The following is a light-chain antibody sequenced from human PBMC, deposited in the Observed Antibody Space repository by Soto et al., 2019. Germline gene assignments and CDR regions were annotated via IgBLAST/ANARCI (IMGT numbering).Light chain of an antibody. J-gene: IGKJ1*01. CDR3: QQYGGSPRT. Sequence: IVLTQSPGTMSLSPGERATLSCRASQSVSSSLAWYQQKGGQAPRLLIHGVSSRATGIPDRFSGSGSGTDFTLTISRLEPEDFAFYYCQQYGGSPRTFGQGTKVEVK. CDR2: GVS. CDR1: QSVSSS. V-gene: IGKV3-20*01.